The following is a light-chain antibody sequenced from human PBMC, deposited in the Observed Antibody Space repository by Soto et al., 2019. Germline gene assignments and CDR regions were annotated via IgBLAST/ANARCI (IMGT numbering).Light chain of an antibody. CDR3: SSYTSSSSYV. V-gene: IGLV2-14*01. CDR2: DVS. CDR1: SSDVGGYNY. J-gene: IGLJ1*01. Sequence: QSVLTQPASVSGSPGQSITISCTGTSSDVGGYNYVSWYQQHPGKAPKLMIYDVSNRPSGVSNRFSGSKSSNTAPLTISGLQAEGEADYYCSSYTSSSSYVFGTGTKVTVL.